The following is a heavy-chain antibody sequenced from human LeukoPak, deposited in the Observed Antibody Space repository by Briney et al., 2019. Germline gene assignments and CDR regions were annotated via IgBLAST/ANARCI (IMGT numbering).Heavy chain of an antibody. CDR3: ARHDLTGEDYFDY. V-gene: IGHV4-59*08. J-gene: IGHJ4*02. CDR2: IYYSGST. D-gene: IGHD7-27*01. CDR1: GGSLSSYY. Sequence: SETLSLTCTVSGGSLSSYYWSWIRQPPGKGLEWIGYIYYSGSTNYNPSLKSRVTISVDTSKNQFSLKLSSVTAADTAVYYCARHDLTGEDYFDYWGQGTLVTVSS.